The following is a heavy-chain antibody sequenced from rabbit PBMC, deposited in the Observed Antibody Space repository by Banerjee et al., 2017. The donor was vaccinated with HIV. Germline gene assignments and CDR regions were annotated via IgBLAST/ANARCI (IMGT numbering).Heavy chain of an antibody. J-gene: IGHJ4*01. D-gene: IGHD3-3*01. CDR1: GFTISSSWY. V-gene: IGHV1S45*01. Sequence: QEQLEESGGDLVKPGASLTLTCTASGFTISSSWYMCWVRQAPGKGLEWIACIYNGDGSTYYANWAKGRFTVSKTSSTTVTLQLNSLTAADTATYFCASGGGIYANHLWGPGTLVTVS. CDR3: ASGGGIYANHL. CDR2: IYNGDGST.